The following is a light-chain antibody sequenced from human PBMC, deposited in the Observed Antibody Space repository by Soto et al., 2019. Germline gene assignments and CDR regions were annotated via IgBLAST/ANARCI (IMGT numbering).Light chain of an antibody. V-gene: IGKV1-9*01. CDR2: ASS. CDR3: QQVDSYPRT. J-gene: IGKJ1*01. Sequence: IQLTQSPSSLSASVGDRVTVTCRASQGIGTYLVWYQQKSGKAPTVLIYASSTLQTGVPSRFSGSGSGTDFSLTISSLHPEDVATYYFQQVDSYPRTFGQGTKVEMK. CDR1: QGIGTY.